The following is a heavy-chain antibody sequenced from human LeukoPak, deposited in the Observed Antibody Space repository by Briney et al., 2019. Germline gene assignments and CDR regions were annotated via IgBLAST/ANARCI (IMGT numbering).Heavy chain of an antibody. CDR1: GGSFSGCY. V-gene: IGHV4-34*01. CDR2: INHSGST. Sequence: SETLSLTCAVYGGSFSGCYWSWIRQPPGKGLEWIGEINHSGSTNYNPSLKSRVTISVDTSKNQFSLKLSSVTAADTAVYYCARTGYSYGHAIDYWGQGTLVTVSS. J-gene: IGHJ4*02. D-gene: IGHD5-18*01. CDR3: ARTGYSYGHAIDY.